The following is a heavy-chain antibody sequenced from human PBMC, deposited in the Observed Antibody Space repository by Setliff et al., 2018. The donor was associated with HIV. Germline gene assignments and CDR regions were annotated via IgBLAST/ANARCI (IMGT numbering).Heavy chain of an antibody. V-gene: IGHV3-48*03. J-gene: IGHJ4*02. CDR3: ARENYYVTEY. Sequence: GGSLRLSCVASGFIFRNFEFNWVRQAPGKGLEWISYISSGGRNIYYADSVKGRFTISRDNAKNSLYLQMNSLRAEDTAVYYCARENYYVTEYWGQGTLVTVSS. CDR1: GFIFRNFE. CDR2: ISSGGRNI. D-gene: IGHD3-10*02.